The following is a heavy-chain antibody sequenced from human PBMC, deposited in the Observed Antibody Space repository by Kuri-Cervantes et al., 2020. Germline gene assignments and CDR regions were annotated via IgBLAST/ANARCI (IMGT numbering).Heavy chain of an antibody. CDR3: ARDIGGNGYNYVDY. CDR1: GYTFTSYD. J-gene: IGHJ4*02. D-gene: IGHD5-24*01. Sequence: ASVKVSCKASGYTFTSYDINWVRQATGQGLEWLGIINPSGGSTSYAQKFQGRVTMTRDTSTSTFYMEVSSLRSEDTAVYYCARDIGGNGYNYVDYWGQGTLVTVSS. CDR2: INPSGGST. V-gene: IGHV1-46*01.